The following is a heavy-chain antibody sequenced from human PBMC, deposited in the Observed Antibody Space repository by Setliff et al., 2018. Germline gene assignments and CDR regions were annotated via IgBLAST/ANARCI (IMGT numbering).Heavy chain of an antibody. CDR1: GDSISSADYF. CDR2: IYYSGRT. Sequence: PSETLSLTCTVSGDSISSADYFWSWIRQPPGKGLEWIGYIYYSGRTNYNPSLTGRLTISVDTSKNQFSLKLSSVTDADTAVYYCAREVGAGAFDIWGQGTMVTVSS. J-gene: IGHJ3*02. CDR3: AREVGAGAFDI. V-gene: IGHV4-30-4*08. D-gene: IGHD1-26*01.